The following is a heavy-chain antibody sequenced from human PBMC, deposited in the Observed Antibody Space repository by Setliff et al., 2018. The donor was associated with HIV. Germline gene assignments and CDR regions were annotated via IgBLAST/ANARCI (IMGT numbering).Heavy chain of an antibody. J-gene: IGHJ4*02. CDR1: GFTFSHAW. CDR3: TADLIDPPAYGLDY. V-gene: IGHV3-15*01. CDR2: IKSKADGETT. D-gene: IGHD2-21*01. Sequence: LRLSCAASGFTFSHAWMSWVRQAPGKGLEWVGRIKSKADGETTEYAAPVRGRFTISRDDSKYTLYMQIDTLKTDDTAVYYCTADLIDPPAYGLDYWGQGTLVTVSS.